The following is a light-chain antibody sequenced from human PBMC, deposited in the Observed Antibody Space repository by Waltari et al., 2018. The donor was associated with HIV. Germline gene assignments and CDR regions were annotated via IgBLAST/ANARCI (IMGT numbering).Light chain of an antibody. V-gene: IGKV1-17*01. CDR3: LQHIDYPRT. Sequence: DIQMTQSPSSLSASVGDRVTITCRATQVIRNALGWYQQKPGEAPKRLIYAASTLQNGVSSSFCGSGSGTEFTLTITILQPVDVATYYCLQHIDYPRTFGLWILLEIK. CDR2: AAS. J-gene: IGKJ2*01. CDR1: QVIRNA.